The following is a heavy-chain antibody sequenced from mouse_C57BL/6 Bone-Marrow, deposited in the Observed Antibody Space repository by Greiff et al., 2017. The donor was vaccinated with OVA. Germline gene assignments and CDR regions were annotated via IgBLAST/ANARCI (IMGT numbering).Heavy chain of an antibody. V-gene: IGHV1-74*01. CDR3: AMAAYYGSHWYFDV. J-gene: IGHJ1*03. CDR2: IHPSDRDT. Sequence: QVQLQQPGAELVKPGASVKVSCKASGYTFTSYWMHWVKQRPGQGLEWIGRIHPSDRDTNYNQKFQGKATLTVDKSSSTAYMQIRRLTSEDSAVYDCAMAAYYGSHWYFDVWGTGTTVTVSS. D-gene: IGHD1-1*01. CDR1: GYTFTSYW.